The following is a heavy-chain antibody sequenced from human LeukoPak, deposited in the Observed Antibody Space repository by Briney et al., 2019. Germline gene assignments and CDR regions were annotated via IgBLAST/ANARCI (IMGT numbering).Heavy chain of an antibody. Sequence: PSETLSLTCTVSGGSISSSSYYWGWIRQPPGKGLEWIGSIYYSGSTYYNPSLKSRVTISVDTSKNQFSLKLSSVTAADTAVYYCARGVTVTIIYYYYYMDVWGKGTTVTVSS. CDR1: GGSISSSSYY. CDR2: IYYSGST. CDR3: ARGVTVTIIYYYYYMDV. J-gene: IGHJ6*03. D-gene: IGHD4-17*01. V-gene: IGHV4-39*07.